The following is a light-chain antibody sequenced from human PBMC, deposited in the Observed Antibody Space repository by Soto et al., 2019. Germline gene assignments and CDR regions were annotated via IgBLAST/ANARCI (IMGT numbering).Light chain of an antibody. J-gene: IGKJ2*01. CDR3: QQYNSYSFYT. V-gene: IGKV1-5*03. CDR1: QEIGSF. Sequence: DIQMTQSPSTLSASVGDRVTVTCRASQEIGSFLAWYQQKPGKAPKLLIYLASRLESGVPSRFSVSGSGTEFTHNISGLQPDDFATYFCQQYNSYSFYTFGQGTKLEIK. CDR2: LAS.